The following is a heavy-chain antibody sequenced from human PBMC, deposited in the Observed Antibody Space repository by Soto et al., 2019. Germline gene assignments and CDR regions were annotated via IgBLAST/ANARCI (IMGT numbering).Heavy chain of an antibody. Sequence: PGGSLRLSCAASGFTFRIYAMSWVRQAPGRGLEWVTTISGSGGSTYYADSVKGRFSISRDNSKNTLSLQMNSLRAEDTAVYYCAKDRPETAMVSDYWGQGTLVTVSS. CDR1: GFTFRIYA. CDR2: ISGSGGST. V-gene: IGHV3-23*01. J-gene: IGHJ4*02. D-gene: IGHD5-18*01. CDR3: AKDRPETAMVSDY.